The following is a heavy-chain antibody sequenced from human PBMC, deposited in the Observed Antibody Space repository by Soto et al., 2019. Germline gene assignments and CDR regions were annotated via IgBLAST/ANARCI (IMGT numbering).Heavy chain of an antibody. Sequence: GGSLRLSCAASGFTFSNYAISWVRQAPGKGLEWVSSISGSGGSTYYADSVKGRFTISRDNSKNTLYLQMNSLRAEDTAVYYCATFSGNYERYGVYYGMDVWGQGTTVTVSS. CDR2: ISGSGGST. CDR1: GFTFSNYA. D-gene: IGHD1-26*01. J-gene: IGHJ6*02. CDR3: ATFSGNYERYGVYYGMDV. V-gene: IGHV3-23*01.